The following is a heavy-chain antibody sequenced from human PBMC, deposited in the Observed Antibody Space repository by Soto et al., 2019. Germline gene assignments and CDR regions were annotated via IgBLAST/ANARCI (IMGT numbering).Heavy chain of an antibody. CDR1: GGSISSSSYY. CDR3: ARRKGGNPAFDI. J-gene: IGHJ3*02. Sequence: QLQLQESGPGLVKPSETLSLTCTVSGGSISSSSYYWGWIRQPPGKGLEWIGSIYYSGSTYYNPSLKCRVTISVDTSKNQFSLKLSSVTAADTAVYYCARRKGGNPAFDIWGQGTMVTVSS. D-gene: IGHD2-15*01. CDR2: IYYSGST. V-gene: IGHV4-39*01.